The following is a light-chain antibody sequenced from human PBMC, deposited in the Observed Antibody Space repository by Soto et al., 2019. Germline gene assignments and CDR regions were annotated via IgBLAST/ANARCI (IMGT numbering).Light chain of an antibody. J-gene: IGKJ4*01. V-gene: IGKV3D-15*01. CDR2: GAS. Sequence: EIVMTQSPATLSVSPGERATLACSASQSVSSNLAWYQQKPGQAPRLLIYGASISATGIPARFSGSGSGTEFTLTISSLQSEDFAVYYCQQYNNWPLLTFGGGTKVEIK. CDR1: QSVSSN. CDR3: QQYNNWPLLT.